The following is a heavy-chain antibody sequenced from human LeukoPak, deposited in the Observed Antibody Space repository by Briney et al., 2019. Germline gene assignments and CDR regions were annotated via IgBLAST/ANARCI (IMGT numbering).Heavy chain of an antibody. J-gene: IGHJ4*02. V-gene: IGHV3-13*01. CDR2: IGTAGDT. CDR3: ARAGFQLTDY. D-gene: IGHD1-1*01. Sequence: GGSLRLSCAASGFTFSSYDMHWVRHATGKGLEWVSAIGTAGDTYYPGSVKGRFTISRDNAKNSLYLQMNSLRAEDTAVYYCARAGFQLTDYWGQGTLVTVSS. CDR1: GFTFSSYD.